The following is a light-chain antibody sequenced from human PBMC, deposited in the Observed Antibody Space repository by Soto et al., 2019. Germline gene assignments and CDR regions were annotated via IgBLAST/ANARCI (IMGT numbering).Light chain of an antibody. CDR1: NIGSKS. Sequence: SYELTQPPSVSVAPGKTARITCGGNNIGSKSVHWYQQKPGQAPVLAIYYDSDRPSGIPERFSGSNSGNTATLTISRVEAGDEADYYCQMWDSSSDHPVFGGGTKLTVL. J-gene: IGLJ2*01. CDR2: YDS. V-gene: IGLV3-21*04. CDR3: QMWDSSSDHPV.